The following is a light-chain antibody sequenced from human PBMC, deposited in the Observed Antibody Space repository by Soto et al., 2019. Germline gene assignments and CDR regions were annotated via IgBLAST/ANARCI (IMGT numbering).Light chain of an antibody. V-gene: IGKV3-15*01. CDR2: GAS. J-gene: IGKJ1*01. CDR3: QQCNNWPAT. Sequence: EIVLTQSPATLSVSPGERTTLSCWASQSVSSNLAWYQQKPGQAPRLLIYGASTRATDIPARFSGSGSGTEFTLTIGSLQSEDFAVYYCQQCNNWPATFGQGTEVDIK. CDR1: QSVSSN.